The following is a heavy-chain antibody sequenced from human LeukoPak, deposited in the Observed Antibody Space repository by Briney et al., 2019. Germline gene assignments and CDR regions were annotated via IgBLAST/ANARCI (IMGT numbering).Heavy chain of an antibody. Sequence: PGGSLRLSCAASGFTFSSYAMSWVRQAPGKGLEWVSAISGSGGSTYYADSVKGRFTISRDNSKNTLYLQMNSLRAEDTAVYYCAKDGIVVVPAAKETNWFDPWGQGTLVTVSS. J-gene: IGHJ5*02. CDR2: ISGSGGST. D-gene: IGHD2-2*01. CDR3: AKDGIVVVPAAKETNWFDP. V-gene: IGHV3-23*01. CDR1: GFTFSSYA.